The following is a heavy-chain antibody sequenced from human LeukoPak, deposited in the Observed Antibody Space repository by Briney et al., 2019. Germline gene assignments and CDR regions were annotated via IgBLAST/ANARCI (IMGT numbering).Heavy chain of an antibody. Sequence: PSETLSLTCTVSGYSISSGYYWGWIRQPPGKGLEWIGSIYHSGSTYYNPSLKSRVTISVDTSKNQFSLKLSSVTAADTAVYYCASGGTTGAFDIWGQGTMVTVSS. D-gene: IGHD1-1*01. CDR1: GYSISSGYY. J-gene: IGHJ3*02. CDR2: IYHSGST. CDR3: ASGGTTGAFDI. V-gene: IGHV4-38-2*02.